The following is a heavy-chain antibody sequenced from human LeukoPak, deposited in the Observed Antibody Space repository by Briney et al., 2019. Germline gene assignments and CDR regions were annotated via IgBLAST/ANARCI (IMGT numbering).Heavy chain of an antibody. J-gene: IGHJ4*02. CDR1: GFTFSDAW. V-gene: IGHV3-15*01. CDR2: IKSKSDGGTI. D-gene: IGHD2-15*01. CDR3: TSRRQDGW. Sequence: TGGPLRLPCVGSGFTFSDAWMSWVRQAPGKGLEWVGRIKSKSDGGTIDYAAPVKGRFTISRDDSRNTLYLQMNSLKTEDTAVYYCTSRRQDGWWGQGTLVTVS.